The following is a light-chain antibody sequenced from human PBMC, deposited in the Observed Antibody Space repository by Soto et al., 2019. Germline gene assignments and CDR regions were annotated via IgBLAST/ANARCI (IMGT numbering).Light chain of an antibody. CDR1: QSVSCNY. J-gene: IGKJ5*01. CDR2: DSS. Sequence: EIVLTQSPGTLSLSPGERATLSCRASQSVSCNYLAWYQQTPCQAPRLLIYDSSSRATGIPDRFSGSGSATDFTLTISIPDPEAFSVYYCQQFGSSRTFGEGTRPAIK. CDR3: QQFGSSRT. V-gene: IGKV3-20*01.